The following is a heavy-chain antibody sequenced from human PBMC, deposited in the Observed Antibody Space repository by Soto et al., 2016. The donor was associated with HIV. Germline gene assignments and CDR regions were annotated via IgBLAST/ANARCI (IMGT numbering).Heavy chain of an antibody. J-gene: IGHJ6*02. CDR3: ARGEGYNYYYYGMDV. Sequence: EVQLVETGGGLIQPGGSLRLSCAASGFTVSSNYMSWVRQAPGKGLEWVSVIYSGGSTYYADSVKGRFTISRDNSKNTLYLQMNSLRAEDTAVYYCARGEGYNYYYYGMDVWGQGTTVTVSS. V-gene: IGHV3-53*02. CDR2: IYSGGST. CDR1: GFTVSSNY. D-gene: IGHD5-12*01.